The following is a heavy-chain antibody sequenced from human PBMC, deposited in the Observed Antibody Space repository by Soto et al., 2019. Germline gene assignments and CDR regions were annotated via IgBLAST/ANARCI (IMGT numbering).Heavy chain of an antibody. J-gene: IGHJ4*02. CDR3: ARGDQWIQLLGYY. V-gene: IGHV1-46*01. Sequence: QVQLVQSGAEVKKPGASVKVSCKASGYTFTSYYMHWVRQAPGQGLEWMGIINPSGGSTSYAQKFQGRVAMTRDTPASTVYMELSSLRSEDTAVYYCARGDQWIQLLGYYWGQGTLVTVSS. CDR1: GYTFTSYY. D-gene: IGHD5-18*01. CDR2: INPSGGST.